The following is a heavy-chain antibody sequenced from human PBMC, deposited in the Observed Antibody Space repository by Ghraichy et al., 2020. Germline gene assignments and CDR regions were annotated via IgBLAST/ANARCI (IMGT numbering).Heavy chain of an antibody. CDR3: ARERNIAAAADY. CDR1: GGSISSYY. J-gene: IGHJ4*02. CDR2: IYYSGST. D-gene: IGHD6-13*01. Sequence: SETLSLTCTVSGGSISSYYWSWIRQPPGKGLEWIGYIYYSGSTNYNPSLKSRVTISVDTSKNQFSLKLSSVTAADTAVYYCARERNIAAAADYWGQGTLVTVSS. V-gene: IGHV4-59*01.